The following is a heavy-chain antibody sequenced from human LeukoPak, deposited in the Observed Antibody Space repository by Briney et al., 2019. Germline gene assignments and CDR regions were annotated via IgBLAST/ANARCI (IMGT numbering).Heavy chain of an antibody. CDR2: INSDGSST. J-gene: IGHJ4*02. CDR3: ARARDRSGSGWYAFDT. D-gene: IGHD6-19*01. Sequence: QSGGSLRLSCAASGFTFSSYWMHWVRQAPGKGLVWVSRINSDGSSTSYADSVKGRFTISRDNAKNTLFLQMNSLRAEDTAVYYCARARDRSGSGWYAFDTWGQGTLVTVSS. CDR1: GFTFSSYW. V-gene: IGHV3-74*01.